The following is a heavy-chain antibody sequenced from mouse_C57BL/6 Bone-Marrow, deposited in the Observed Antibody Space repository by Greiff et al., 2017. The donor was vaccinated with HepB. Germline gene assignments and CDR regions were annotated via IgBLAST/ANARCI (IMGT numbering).Heavy chain of an antibody. CDR1: GYTFTSYW. D-gene: IGHD3-2*02. CDR2: IHPNSGST. CDR3: ARPAQVSFAY. Sequence: VQLQQPGAELVKPGASVKLSCKASGYTFTSYWMHWVKQRPGQGLEWIGMIHPNSGSTNYNEKFKSKATLTVDKSSSPAYMQLSSLTSEDSAVYYCARPAQVSFAYWGQGTLVTVSA. J-gene: IGHJ3*01. V-gene: IGHV1-64*01.